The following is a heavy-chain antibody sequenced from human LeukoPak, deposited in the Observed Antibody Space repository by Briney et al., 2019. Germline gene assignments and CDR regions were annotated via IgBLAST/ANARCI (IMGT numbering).Heavy chain of an antibody. D-gene: IGHD2-2*01. CDR2: IYYSGST. Sequence: SETLSLTCTVSGGSISSGGYYWSWIRQHPGKGLEWIEYIYYSGSTYYNPSLKSRVTISVDTSKNQFSLKLSSVTAADTAVYYCARDLVKAAAPPEGFDPWGQGTLVTVSS. CDR1: GGSISSGGYY. V-gene: IGHV4-31*03. CDR3: ARDLVKAAAPPEGFDP. J-gene: IGHJ5*02.